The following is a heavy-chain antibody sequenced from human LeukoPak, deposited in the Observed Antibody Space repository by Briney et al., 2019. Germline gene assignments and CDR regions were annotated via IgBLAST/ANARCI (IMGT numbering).Heavy chain of an antibody. V-gene: IGHV4-59*11. Sequence: SENLSLTCPVSGGSISSHYWSGFRPPTGERAEWSAFIYYSGTNNYNQSLKGPVTISIASSKNQFSLKLSSVTAADTAIYYCARGTVFYDSSGHYYWGYFDSWGQGTLVPVSS. J-gene: IGHJ4*02. D-gene: IGHD3-22*01. CDR1: GGSISSHY. CDR2: IYYSGTN. CDR3: ARGTVFYDSSGHYYWGYFDS.